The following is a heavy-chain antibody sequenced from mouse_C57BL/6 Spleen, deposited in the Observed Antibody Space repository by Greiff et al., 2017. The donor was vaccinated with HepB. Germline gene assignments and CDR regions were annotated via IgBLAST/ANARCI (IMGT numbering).Heavy chain of an antibody. CDR1: GYTFTSYW. CDR2: INPSNGGT. D-gene: IGHD1-1*01. Sequence: QVHVKQPGTELVKPGASVKLSCKASGYTFTSYWMHWVKQRPGQGLEWIGNINPSNGGTNYNEKFKSKATLSVDKSSSTAYMQLSSLTSEDSAVYYCASEIYYYGSSSPYWGQGTTLTVSS. CDR3: ASEIYYYGSSSPY. V-gene: IGHV1-53*01. J-gene: IGHJ2*01.